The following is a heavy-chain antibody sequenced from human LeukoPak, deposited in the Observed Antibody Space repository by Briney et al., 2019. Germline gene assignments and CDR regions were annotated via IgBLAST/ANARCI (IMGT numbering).Heavy chain of an antibody. CDR1: GGSFSDYY. CDR3: ARNKRDFGLGFDP. D-gene: IGHD3-16*01. J-gene: IGHJ5*02. V-gene: IGHV4-34*01. CDR2: INHSGST. Sequence: PSETLSLTCAVYGGSFSDYYWSWIRQPPGKGLEWIGEINHSGSTNYNPSLKSRVTISVDTSKNQFSLKLSSVTAADTAVYYCARNKRDFGLGFDPWGQGTLVTVSS.